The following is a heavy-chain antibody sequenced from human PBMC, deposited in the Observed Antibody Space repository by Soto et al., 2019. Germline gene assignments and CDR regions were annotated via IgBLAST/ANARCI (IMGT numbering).Heavy chain of an antibody. Sequence: PGGSLRLSCTASGFNLRDYALSSVRQAPWKGLEWVGFTRSKTYGGTTEYATSVQGELTIARVDPKSIAYLQMNSLRSGGTAVYHCTSDGDDCRTGTYGYLDYWGQGTLVTVSS. D-gene: IGHD3-10*01. CDR1: GFNLRDYA. CDR2: TRSKTYGGTT. V-gene: IGHV3-49*04. CDR3: TSDGDDCRTGTYGYLDY. J-gene: IGHJ4*02.